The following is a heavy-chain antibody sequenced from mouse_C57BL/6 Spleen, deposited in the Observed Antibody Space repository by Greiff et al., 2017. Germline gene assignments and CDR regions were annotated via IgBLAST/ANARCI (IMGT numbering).Heavy chain of an antibody. CDR2: IDPETGGT. V-gene: IGHV1-15*01. Sequence: QVQLQQSGAELVRPGASVTLSCKASGYTFTDYEMHWVKQTPVHGLEWIGAIDPETGGTAYNQKFKGKAILTADKSSSTAYMELRSLTSEDSAVYYCTPIYDDYGEGYFDVWGTGTTVTVSS. CDR1: GYTFTDYE. D-gene: IGHD2-4*01. J-gene: IGHJ1*03. CDR3: TPIYDDYGEGYFDV.